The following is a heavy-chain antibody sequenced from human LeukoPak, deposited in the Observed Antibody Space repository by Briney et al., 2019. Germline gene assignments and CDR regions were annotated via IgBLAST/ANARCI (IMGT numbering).Heavy chain of an antibody. CDR2: ISSSSSYI. CDR1: GGSVNSYY. D-gene: IGHD3-10*01. Sequence: EALSLTCTVSGGSVNSYYWSWIRQPPGKGLEWVSSISSSSSYIYYADSVKGRFTISRDNAKNSLYLQMNSLRAEDTAVYYCAREALYYPTEYFQHWGQGTLVTVSS. V-gene: IGHV3-21*01. J-gene: IGHJ1*01. CDR3: AREALYYPTEYFQH.